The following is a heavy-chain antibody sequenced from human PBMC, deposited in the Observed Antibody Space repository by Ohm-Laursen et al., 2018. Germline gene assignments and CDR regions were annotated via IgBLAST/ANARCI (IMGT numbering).Heavy chain of an antibody. CDR2: IYYSGST. CDR1: GGSVSGFY. CDR3: ARTGSSGYFDY. J-gene: IGHJ4*02. Sequence: PSQTLSLTCTVSGGSVSGFYWIWVRQPPGKGLEWIGYIYYSGSTNYNPSLKSRVTMSVDTSKNQFSLKLSSVTAADTAVYYCARTGSSGYFDYWGQGTLVTVSS. D-gene: IGHD6-13*01. V-gene: IGHV4-59*02.